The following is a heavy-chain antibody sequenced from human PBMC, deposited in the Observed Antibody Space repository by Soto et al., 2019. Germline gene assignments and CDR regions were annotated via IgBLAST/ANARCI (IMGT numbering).Heavy chain of an antibody. CDR3: ARRWGAAVDY. Sequence: QVQLQESGPGLVKPSETLSLTCTVSGGSISSYYWSWIRQPPGKGLEWIGYIYYSGSTNYNPSLKXRVTLSVDTSKNQFSLKLSSVPAADTAVYYCARRWGAAVDYWGQGTLVTVSS. D-gene: IGHD1-26*01. V-gene: IGHV4-59*08. CDR1: GGSISSYY. CDR2: IYYSGST. J-gene: IGHJ4*02.